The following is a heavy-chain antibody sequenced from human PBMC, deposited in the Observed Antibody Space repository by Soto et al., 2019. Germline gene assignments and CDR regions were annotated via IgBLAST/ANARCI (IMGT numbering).Heavy chain of an antibody. V-gene: IGHV5-51*01. CDR1: GYSFTSYW. Sequence: GESLKISCKGSGYSFTSYWIGWVRQMPGKGLEWMGIIYPGDSDTRYSPSFQGQVTISADKSISTAYLQWSSLKATDSAMYYCARHAYDFWSGHPNPRYYYGMDVWGQGTTVTVSS. CDR2: IYPGDSDT. D-gene: IGHD3-3*01. CDR3: ARHAYDFWSGHPNPRYYYGMDV. J-gene: IGHJ6*02.